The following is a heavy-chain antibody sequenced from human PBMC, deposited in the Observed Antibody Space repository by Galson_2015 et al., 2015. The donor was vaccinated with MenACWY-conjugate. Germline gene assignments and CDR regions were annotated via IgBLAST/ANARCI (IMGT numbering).Heavy chain of an antibody. Sequence: TLSLTCTVSGGSISGGGYYWSWIRRHPDKGLEWIGYISFSGSTYYNPSLKSRVIISVDTSKNQFSLKVSSVTAADTAVYYCARGTYSSGSNWFDPWGQGTLVTVSS. D-gene: IGHD6-19*01. CDR1: GGSISGGGYY. CDR3: ARGTYSSGSNWFDP. V-gene: IGHV4-31*03. J-gene: IGHJ5*02. CDR2: ISFSGST.